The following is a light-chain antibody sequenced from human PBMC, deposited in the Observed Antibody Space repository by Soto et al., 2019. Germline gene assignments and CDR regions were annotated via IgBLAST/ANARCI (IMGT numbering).Light chain of an antibody. CDR2: GAS. Sequence: ESMLTQSPGTLSLSPGERATLSCRASQSVSTRYLAWYQQKPGQGPRLLLYGASIRDTGIPDRFSGSGSGTDVTLTISRLEPEDFAVYYCHQLGSSPPAFTFGQGTKLEI. CDR3: HQLGSSPPAFT. J-gene: IGKJ2*01. CDR1: QSVSTRY. V-gene: IGKV3-20*01.